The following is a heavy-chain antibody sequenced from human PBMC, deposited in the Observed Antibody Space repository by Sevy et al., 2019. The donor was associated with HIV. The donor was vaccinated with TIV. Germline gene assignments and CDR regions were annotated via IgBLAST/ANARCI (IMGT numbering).Heavy chain of an antibody. J-gene: IGHJ4*02. CDR1: EFTFSTHA. D-gene: IGHD6-19*01. V-gene: IGHV3-30-3*01. CDR2: ISYDGSNE. CDR3: ARDAGYSTGWYAGY. Sequence: GGSLRLSCAASEFTFSTHAMHWVRQAPGKGLEWVALISYDGSNEYYADSVKGRFTISRDISKNTLYLQMNSLRAEDTAVYFCARDAGYSTGWYAGYWGQGTLVTVSS.